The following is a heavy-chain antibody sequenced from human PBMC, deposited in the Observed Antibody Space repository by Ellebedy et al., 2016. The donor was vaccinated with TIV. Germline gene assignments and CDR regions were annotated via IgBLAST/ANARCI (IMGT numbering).Heavy chain of an antibody. CDR3: ASEGATYYDFWSGYKRGDYDFYGMDV. J-gene: IGHJ6*02. V-gene: IGHV1-58*02. Sequence: ASVKVSCKASGFTFTSSTMQWVRQARGQRLEWIGWIVVGSGNTNYAQKFQERVTITRDMSTSTAYMELSSLRSEDTAVYYCASEGATYYDFWSGYKRGDYDFYGMDVWGQGTTVTVSS. CDR2: IVVGSGNT. CDR1: GFTFTSST. D-gene: IGHD3-3*01.